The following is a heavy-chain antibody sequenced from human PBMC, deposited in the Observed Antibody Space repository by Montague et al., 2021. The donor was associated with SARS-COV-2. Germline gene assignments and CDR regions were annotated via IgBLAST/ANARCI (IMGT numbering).Heavy chain of an antibody. CDR3: ARVGVGTMVRGVIPAYYYDGRDV. J-gene: IGHJ6*02. D-gene: IGHD3-10*01. V-gene: IGHV4-61*02. CDR1: GGSISSGSYY. Sequence: TLSLTCTVSGGSISSGSYYWSWIRQPAGKGLEWIGRIYTSGSTNYNPSLKSRVTISVDTSKNQFSLKLSSVTAADTAVYYCARVGVGTMVRGVIPAYYYDGRDVWGQGTTGTVSS. CDR2: IYTSGST.